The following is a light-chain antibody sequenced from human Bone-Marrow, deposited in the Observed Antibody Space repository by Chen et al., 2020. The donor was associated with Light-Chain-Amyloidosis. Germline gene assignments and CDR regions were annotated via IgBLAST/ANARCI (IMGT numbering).Light chain of an antibody. CDR2: EVS. CDR1: NSDVGRYDY. J-gene: IGLJ3*02. Sequence: QSALTQPPSASGSPGQSVTISCTGTNSDVGRYDYVSWYQQHPGKAPKFLIYEVSERSSGVPDRFSGSKSGNTASLTVSGLQAEDEADYYCCSYAGDSWVFGGGTKLTVL. CDR3: CSYAGDSWV. V-gene: IGLV2-8*01.